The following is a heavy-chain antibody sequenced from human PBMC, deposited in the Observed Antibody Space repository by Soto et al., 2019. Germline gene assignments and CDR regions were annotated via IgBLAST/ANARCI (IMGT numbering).Heavy chain of an antibody. V-gene: IGHV3-74*01. J-gene: IGHJ6*02. CDR3: VRFSGLDV. CDR1: GFTLSSYW. Sequence: EVQLVESGGGLVQPGGSLRLSCAASGFTLSSYWMYWVRQTPGKGLVWVARIKDGAGDTSYAESVKGRFTISRDNAKNTLYLQMSSLRSEDTAVYYCVRFSGLDVWGQGTTVTVSS. CDR2: IKDGAGDT.